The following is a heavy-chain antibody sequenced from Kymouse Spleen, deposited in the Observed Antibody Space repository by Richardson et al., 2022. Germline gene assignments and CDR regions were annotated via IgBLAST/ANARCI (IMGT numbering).Heavy chain of an antibody. V-gene: IGHV3-15*01. CDR3: TTTVGATKGEEFDY. CDR1: GFTFSNAW. J-gene: IGHJ4*02. CDR2: IKSKTDGGTT. D-gene: IGHD1-26*01. Sequence: EVQLVESGGGLVKPGGSLRLSCAASGFTFSNAWMSWVRQAPGKGLEWVGRIKSKTDGGTTDYAAPVKGRFTISRDDSKNTLYLQMNSLKTEDTAVYYCTTTVGATKGEEFDYWGQGTLVTVSS.